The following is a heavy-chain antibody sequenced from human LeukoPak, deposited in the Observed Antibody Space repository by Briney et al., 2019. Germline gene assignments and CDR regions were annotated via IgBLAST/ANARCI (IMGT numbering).Heavy chain of an antibody. D-gene: IGHD4-11*01. V-gene: IGHV1-18*01. CDR3: ARQEGTVTTSLDYYYYYMDV. CDR2: ISAYNGNT. J-gene: IGHJ6*03. CDR1: GYTFTSYG. Sequence: ASVKVSCKASGYTFTSYGISWVRQPPGQGLEWMGWISAYNGNTNYAQKLQGRVTMTTDTSTSTAYMELRSLRSDDTAVYYCARQEGTVTTSLDYYYYYMDVLGKGTTVTVSS.